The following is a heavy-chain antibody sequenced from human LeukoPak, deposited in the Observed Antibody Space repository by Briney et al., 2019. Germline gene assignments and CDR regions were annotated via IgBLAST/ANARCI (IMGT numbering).Heavy chain of an antibody. J-gene: IGHJ4*02. CDR2: IYSGGTT. Sequence: GGSLRLSCAASGFTVSNSYMSWVRQAPGKGLEWVSVIYSGGTTYYADSVKGRFTISRDNSKNTLYLQMNSLRADDAAVYYCARPYYDILTGYQFPYFYWGQGTLVTVSS. CDR3: ARPYYDILTGYQFPYFY. CDR1: GFTVSNSY. V-gene: IGHV3-53*01. D-gene: IGHD3-9*01.